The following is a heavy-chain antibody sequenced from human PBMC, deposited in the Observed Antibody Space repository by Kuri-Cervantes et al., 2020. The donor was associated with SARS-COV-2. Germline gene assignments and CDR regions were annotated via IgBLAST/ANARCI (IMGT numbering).Heavy chain of an antibody. D-gene: IGHD4-17*01. CDR3: ARVPYYGPLDY. J-gene: IGHJ4*02. Sequence: ASVKVSCKASGYTFTGYYMHWVRQAPGQGLEWMGWINPNSGGTNYAQKFQGGVTMTRDTSISTAYMELSRLRSDDTAAYYCARVPYYGPLDYWGQGTLVTVSS. V-gene: IGHV1-2*02. CDR1: GYTFTGYY. CDR2: INPNSGGT.